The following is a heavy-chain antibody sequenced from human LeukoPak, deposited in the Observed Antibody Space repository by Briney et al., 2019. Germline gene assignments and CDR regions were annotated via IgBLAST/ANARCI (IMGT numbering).Heavy chain of an antibody. J-gene: IGHJ4*02. D-gene: IGHD6-13*01. Sequence: PGGSLRLSCAASGFTFSSYSMNWVRQAPGKGLEWVSSISSSSSYIYYADSVKGRFTISRDNAKNSLYLQMNSLRAEDTAVYYCANDPRIAAAGRYTTNRIDYWGQGTLVTVSS. CDR2: ISSSSSYI. CDR3: ANDPRIAAAGRYTTNRIDY. CDR1: GFTFSSYS. V-gene: IGHV3-21*01.